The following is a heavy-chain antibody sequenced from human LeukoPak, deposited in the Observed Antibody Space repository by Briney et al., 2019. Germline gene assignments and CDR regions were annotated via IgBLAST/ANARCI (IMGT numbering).Heavy chain of an antibody. D-gene: IGHD6-13*01. CDR3: ARSPAAGTMGDAFDI. CDR2: ISSSSSYI. J-gene: IGHJ3*02. CDR1: GFTFSSYS. V-gene: IGHV3-21*01. Sequence: GGSLRLSCAASGFTFSSYSMNWVRQAPGKGLEWVSSISSSSSYIYYADSVKGRFTISRDNAKNSLYLQMNSLRAEDTAVYYCARSPAAGTMGDAFDIWGQGTMVTVSS.